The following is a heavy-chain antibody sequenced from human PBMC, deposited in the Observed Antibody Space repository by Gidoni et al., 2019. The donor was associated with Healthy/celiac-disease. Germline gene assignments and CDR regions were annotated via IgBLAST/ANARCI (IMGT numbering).Heavy chain of an antibody. Sequence: QVQLVESGGGVVQPGRSLRLSCAASGFTFSSYGMHWVRQAPGKGLEWVAVISYDGSNKYYADSVKGRFTISRDNSKNTLYLQMNSLRAEDTAVYYCAKEQIGTILSWGQGTMVTVSS. D-gene: IGHD3-3*01. V-gene: IGHV3-30*18. CDR1: GFTFSSYG. J-gene: IGHJ3*01. CDR3: AKEQIGTILS. CDR2: ISYDGSNK.